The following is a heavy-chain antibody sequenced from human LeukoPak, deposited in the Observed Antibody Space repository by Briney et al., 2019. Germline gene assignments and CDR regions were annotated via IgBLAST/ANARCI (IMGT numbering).Heavy chain of an antibody. Sequence: ASVKVSCKAAGYTFTSHDINWVRQAAGQGLEWMGWMNTTSGYTGYAQKFQGRITLTRDTSISTAYMELSSLRSDDTAVYYCARMRGYSLGYGYLDVWGRGTLVSGSS. D-gene: IGHD5-18*01. V-gene: IGHV1-8*01. CDR1: GYTFTSHD. CDR3: ARMRGYSLGYGYLDV. CDR2: MNTTSGYT. J-gene: IGHJ2*01.